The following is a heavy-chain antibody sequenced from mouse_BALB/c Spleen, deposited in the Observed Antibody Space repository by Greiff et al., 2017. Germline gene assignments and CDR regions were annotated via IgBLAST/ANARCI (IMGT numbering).Heavy chain of an antibody. J-gene: IGHJ1*01. V-gene: IGHV14-3*02. CDR3: ARLYDYDWYFDV. CDR1: GFNIKDTY. Sequence: EVQLQQSGAELVKPGASVKLSCTASGFNIKDTYMHWVKQRPEQGLEWIGRIDPANGNTKYDPKFQGKATITADTSSNTAYLQLSSLTSEDTAVYYCARLYDYDWYFDVWGAGTTVTVSS. CDR2: IDPANGNT. D-gene: IGHD2-4*01.